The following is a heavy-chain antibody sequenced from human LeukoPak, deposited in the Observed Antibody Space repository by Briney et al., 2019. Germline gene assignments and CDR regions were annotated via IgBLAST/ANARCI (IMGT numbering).Heavy chain of an antibody. CDR3: ARDLLYYYDSSGYHLDY. V-gene: IGHV3-21*01. J-gene: IGHJ4*02. CDR2: ISSSSSYI. CDR1: GFTFSSYS. Sequence: GGSLRLSCGASGFTFSSYSMNWVRQAPGKGLEWVSSISSSSSYIYYADSVKGRFTISRDNAKNSLYLQMNSLRAEDTAVYYCARDLLYYYDSSGYHLDYWGQGTLVTVSS. D-gene: IGHD3-22*01.